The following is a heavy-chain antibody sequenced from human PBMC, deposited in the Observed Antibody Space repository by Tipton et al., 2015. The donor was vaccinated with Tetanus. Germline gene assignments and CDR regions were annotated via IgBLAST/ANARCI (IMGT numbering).Heavy chain of an antibody. V-gene: IGHV1-69*01. CDR3: ARDSTITPRPPWFDP. Sequence: QSGAEVKKPGSSVKVSCKASGGGFSKFAISWLRQAPGQGFELMGPIIPALSTTTYEQKFRGRITITADGSTSTAYMELSSLTSDDTAVYYCARDSTITPRPPWFDPWGQGTLVTVSS. J-gene: IGHJ5*02. CDR1: GGGFSKFA. D-gene: IGHD6-6*01. CDR2: IIPALSTT.